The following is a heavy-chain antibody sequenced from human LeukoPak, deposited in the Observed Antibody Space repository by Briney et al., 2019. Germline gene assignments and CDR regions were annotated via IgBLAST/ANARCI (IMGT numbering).Heavy chain of an antibody. CDR3: ARGPTVTFNYHYGMDV. CDR2: TRTKAKDYTT. J-gene: IGHJ6*02. D-gene: IGHD4-17*01. Sequence: GGSLRLSCATSGFTFSDHYMDWVRQAPGKGLEWVARTRTKAKDYTTEYAGSVKGRFTVSRDESMHSLYLQMNSLKTEDTAVYYCARGPTVTFNYHYGMDVWGQGTTVTVSS. V-gene: IGHV3-72*01. CDR1: GFTFSDHY.